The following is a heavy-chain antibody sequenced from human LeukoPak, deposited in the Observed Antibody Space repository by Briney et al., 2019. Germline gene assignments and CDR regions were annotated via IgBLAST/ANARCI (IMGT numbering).Heavy chain of an antibody. J-gene: IGHJ3*02. Sequence: SVKVSCKASGDSFSRYAISWVRQAPGQGPEWMGGTIPIFGTANYAQRFQGRVTITTDESTRTAYMELSSLRSEDTAVYYCAAEPDRGGKPDAFDIWGQGTMVTVSS. CDR3: AAEPDRGGKPDAFDI. D-gene: IGHD1-26*01. CDR2: TIPIFGTA. CDR1: GDSFSRYA. V-gene: IGHV1-69*05.